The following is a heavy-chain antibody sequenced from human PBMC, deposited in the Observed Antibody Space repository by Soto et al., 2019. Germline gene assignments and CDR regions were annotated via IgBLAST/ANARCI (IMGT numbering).Heavy chain of an antibody. Sequence: ASVKVSCKASRYTFTSYDIFWVRQSPGQGLEWMGWIKTDSGDTHYAQNFQGRVTMTRDTSISTAYMELNNLLSDDTAVYYCAKKVSTYLGGKIFDHWGQGTLVTVSS. CDR2: IKTDSGDT. J-gene: IGHJ5*02. CDR1: RYTFTSYD. V-gene: IGHV1-2*02. CDR3: AKKVSTYLGGKIFDH. D-gene: IGHD1-26*01.